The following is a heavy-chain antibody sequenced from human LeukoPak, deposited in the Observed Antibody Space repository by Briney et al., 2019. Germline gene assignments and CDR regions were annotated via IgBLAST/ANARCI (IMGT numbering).Heavy chain of an antibody. CDR1: GFSFSSYW. CDR2: IRGDGNEK. J-gene: IGHJ4*02. CDR3: ARDRVSSSWYEFDY. Sequence: GGSLRLSCAASGFSFSSYWMTWVRQAPGRGLEFVANIRGDGNEKYYMDSMKGRLTISRDNAKNSLFLQMSGLRAEDTAVYYCARDRVSSSWYEFDYWGQGTLVTVSS. D-gene: IGHD6-13*01. V-gene: IGHV3-7*01.